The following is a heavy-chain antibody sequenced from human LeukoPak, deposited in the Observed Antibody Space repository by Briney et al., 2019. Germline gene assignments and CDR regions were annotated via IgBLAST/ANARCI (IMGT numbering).Heavy chain of an antibody. D-gene: IGHD3-3*01. J-gene: IGHJ4*02. V-gene: IGHV4-34*01. CDR2: INHSGSN. CDR1: GGSFSGYY. CDR3: ARFYDFWSGYYPFDY. Sequence: PSETLSLTCAVYGGSFSGYYWSWIRQPPGKGLEWIGEINHSGSNNYNPSLKSRVTISVDTSKNQFSLKLSSVTAADTAVYYCARFYDFWSGYYPFDYWGQGTLVTVSS.